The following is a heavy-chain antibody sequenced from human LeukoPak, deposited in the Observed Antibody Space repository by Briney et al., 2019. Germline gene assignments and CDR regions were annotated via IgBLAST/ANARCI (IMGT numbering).Heavy chain of an antibody. D-gene: IGHD6-19*01. V-gene: IGHV3-23*01. Sequence: PGGSLRLSCAASGFTFNNAWMSWVRQAPGKGLEWGSVISGSGGTTYYADSVKGRFSISRDNSKNTLYLQMNSLRAEDTAVYYCAKDQQQWLVFEYYFDYWGQGTLVTVSS. J-gene: IGHJ4*02. CDR3: AKDQQQWLVFEYYFDY. CDR2: ISGSGGTT. CDR1: GFTFNNAW.